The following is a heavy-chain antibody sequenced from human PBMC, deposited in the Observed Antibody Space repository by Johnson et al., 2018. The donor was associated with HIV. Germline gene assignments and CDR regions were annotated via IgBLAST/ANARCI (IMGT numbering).Heavy chain of an antibody. CDR1: GFTFSDHY. J-gene: IGHJ3*02. D-gene: IGHD4-17*01. CDR3: ARDSTPWGGDYVGYAFDI. V-gene: IGHV3-72*01. CDR2: TRNKANSYTT. Sequence: VQLVESGGGLVQPGGSLRLSCAASGFTFSDHYMDWVRQAPGKGLEWVGRTRNKANSYTTAYAASVTGRFTISRDESKNSLYLEMNSLRAEDTALYYCARDSTPWGGDYVGYAFDIWGRGTMVTVSS.